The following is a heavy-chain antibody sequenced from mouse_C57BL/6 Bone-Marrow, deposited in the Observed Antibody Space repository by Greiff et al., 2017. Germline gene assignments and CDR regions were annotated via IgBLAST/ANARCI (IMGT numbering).Heavy chain of an antibody. CDR1: GFTFTDYY. D-gene: IGHD1-1*01. V-gene: IGHV7-3*01. CDR3: ARYLITTVYYAMDY. CDR2: IRNKANGYTT. J-gene: IGHJ4*01. Sequence: EVQVVESGGGLVQPGGSLSLSCAASGFTFTDYYMSWVRQPPGKALEWLGFIRNKANGYTTEYSASVKGRFTISRDNSQSILYLQMNALRAEDSATYYCARYLITTVYYAMDYWGQGTSVTVSS.